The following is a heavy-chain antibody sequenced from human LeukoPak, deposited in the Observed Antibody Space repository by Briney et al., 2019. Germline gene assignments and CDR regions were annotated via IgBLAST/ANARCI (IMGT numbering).Heavy chain of an antibody. J-gene: IGHJ6*02. CDR2: INANSGGT. Sequence: APVTVSFTASGYTFTVYYMHWVRQAPGQGLEWMGWINANSGGTNYAQKFQGRVTMTRDTSISTAYMELSRLRSDDTAVYYCARDTAPGGYYYYGMDVWGQGTTVTVSS. CDR1: GYTFTVYY. CDR3: ARDTAPGGYYYYGMDV. D-gene: IGHD3-10*01. V-gene: IGHV1-2*02.